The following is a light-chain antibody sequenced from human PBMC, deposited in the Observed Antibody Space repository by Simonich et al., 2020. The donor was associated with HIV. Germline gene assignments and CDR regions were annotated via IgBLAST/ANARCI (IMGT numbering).Light chain of an antibody. Sequence: DIVMTQSPDSLAVSLGERATINCMSSQSLLYKPYNKNYLAWYQQKPRQPPKLLIYWASTREPGVPDRFSGSGSGTHFTLTINSLQAEDVAVYYCQQYYTTPYTFGQGTKLEIK. CDR3: QQYYTTPYT. V-gene: IGKV4-1*01. J-gene: IGKJ2*01. CDR2: WAS. CDR1: QSLLYKPYNKNY.